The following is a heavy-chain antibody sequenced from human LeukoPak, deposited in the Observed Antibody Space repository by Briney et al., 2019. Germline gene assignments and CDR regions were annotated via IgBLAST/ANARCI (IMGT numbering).Heavy chain of an antibody. CDR2: ISYDGSNK. CDR3: AKDKGNYYFDY. J-gene: IGHJ4*02. V-gene: IGHV3-30*18. CDR1: GFTFSSYG. D-gene: IGHD4-23*01. Sequence: GGSLRLSCAASGFTFSSYGMHWVRQAPGKGLEWVAVISYDGSNKYYADSVKGRFTISRDNSKNTLYLQMNSLRAEDTAVYYCAKDKGNYYFDYWGQGTLVTVSS.